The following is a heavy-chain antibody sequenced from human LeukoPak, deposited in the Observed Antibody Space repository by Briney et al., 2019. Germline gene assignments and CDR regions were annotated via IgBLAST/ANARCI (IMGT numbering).Heavy chain of an antibody. D-gene: IGHD2-21*02. Sequence: GGSLRLSCTASGFTFSTYWMTWVRQAPGKGLEWVANINQDGSEKNYVDSVKGRFTISRDNAKNSLYLQMNSLRAEDTAVYYCTGGGDPEEYYAEYFQHWGQGTLVTVSS. CDR3: TGGGDPEEYYAEYFQH. CDR2: INQDGSEK. CDR1: GFTFSTYW. J-gene: IGHJ1*01. V-gene: IGHV3-7*02.